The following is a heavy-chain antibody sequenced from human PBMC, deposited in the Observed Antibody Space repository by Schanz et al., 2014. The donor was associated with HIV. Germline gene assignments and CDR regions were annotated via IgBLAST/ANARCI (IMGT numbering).Heavy chain of an antibody. J-gene: IGHJ6*02. Sequence: VQLVESFFFVVQPGSSLLLSFSASFFLFSSSSMHWVRQAPGKGLEWVSGISWNSGRIGYADSVKGRFTISRDNAKNSLYLQMNSLRAEDTALYYCARDKAIHEGEGGDVWGQGTTVTVSS. D-gene: IGHD5-18*01. CDR3: ARDKAIHEGEGGDV. CDR2: ISWNSGRI. CDR1: FFLFSSSS. V-gene: IGHV3-9*01.